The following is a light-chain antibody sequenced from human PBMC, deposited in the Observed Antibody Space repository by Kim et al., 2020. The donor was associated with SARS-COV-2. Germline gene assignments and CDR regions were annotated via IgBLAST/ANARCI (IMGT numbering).Light chain of an antibody. V-gene: IGKV3-15*01. CDR2: GAS. CDR3: QQYNYWPPLT. J-gene: IGKJ4*01. CDR1: QSVRTN. Sequence: VSPGEDATLTCAASQSVRTNLAGYQKKLGQPPRLLIHGASTRASGVPARFSGSGSGTEFTLTITGLQSEDFAIYYCQQYNYWPPLTFSGGTKLEI.